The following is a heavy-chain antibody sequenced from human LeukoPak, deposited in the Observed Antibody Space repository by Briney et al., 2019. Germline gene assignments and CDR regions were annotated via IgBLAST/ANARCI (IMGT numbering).Heavy chain of an antibody. CDR2: ISRSGSDI. Sequence: GGSLRLSCAASGFSFIDHCMTWVRQAPGKGLEWLSYISRSGSDIDYAGSVKGRFTITRDNAKNSLYLQMNSLRAEDTAVYYCARGAGRSGSDYWGQGNLVTVSS. J-gene: IGHJ4*02. V-gene: IGHV3-11*01. CDR1: GFSFIDHC. CDR3: ARGAGRSGSDY. D-gene: IGHD5-12*01.